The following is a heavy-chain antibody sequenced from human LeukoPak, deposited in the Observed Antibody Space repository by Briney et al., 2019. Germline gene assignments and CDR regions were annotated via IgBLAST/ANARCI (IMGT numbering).Heavy chain of an antibody. Sequence: SETLSLTCTVSGVSISSSSYYWGWIRQPPGKGLEWIGSFYYYGDTYYNPSLKSRVTLSVDTSKNHFSLKLRSVTAADTAVYYCARGWTPNHHTAMAYWGQGTLVTVFS. J-gene: IGHJ4*02. CDR1: GVSISSSSYY. CDR2: FYYYGDT. CDR3: ARGWTPNHHTAMAY. V-gene: IGHV4-39*02. D-gene: IGHD5-18*01.